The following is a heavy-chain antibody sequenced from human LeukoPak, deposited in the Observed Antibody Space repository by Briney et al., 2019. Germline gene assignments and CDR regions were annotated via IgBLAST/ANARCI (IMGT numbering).Heavy chain of an antibody. CDR2: INHSGST. V-gene: IGHV4-34*01. CDR3: ASHQGDDYYDSSGYVTDY. J-gene: IGHJ4*02. Sequence: SETLSLTCAVYGGSFSGYYWSWIRQPPGKGLEWIGEINHSGSTNYNPSLKSRVTISVDTSKNQFSLKLSSVTAADTAVYYCASHQGDDYYDSSGYVTDYWGQGTLVTVSS. CDR1: GGSFSGYY. D-gene: IGHD3-22*01.